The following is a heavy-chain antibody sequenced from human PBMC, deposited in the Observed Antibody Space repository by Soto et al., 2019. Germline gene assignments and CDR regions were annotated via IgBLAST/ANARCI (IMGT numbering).Heavy chain of an antibody. CDR3: ARESGGYDSSTRYGLDV. V-gene: IGHV4-31*03. Sequence: SETLSLTCSVSGGSISSVGHYWTWIRQQPGKGLEWIGYIYYSGSTDYNPSLKSRVTISVDRSKNQFSLNLSSVTAADMAIYYCARESGGYDSSTRYGLDVWGQGTTVTVSS. CDR2: IYYSGST. CDR1: GGSISSVGHY. J-gene: IGHJ6*02. D-gene: IGHD6-25*01.